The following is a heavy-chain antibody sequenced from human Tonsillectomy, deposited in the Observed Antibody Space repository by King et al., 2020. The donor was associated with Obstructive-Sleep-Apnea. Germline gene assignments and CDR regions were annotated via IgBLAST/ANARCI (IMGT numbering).Heavy chain of an antibody. V-gene: IGHV3-30*04. CDR2: ISFDGSDK. CDR1: GFTFSTYA. CDR3: AKSSNGWMRVHWFDP. J-gene: IGHJ5*02. D-gene: IGHD6-19*01. Sequence: VQLVESGGGVVQPGRSLRLSCAASGFTFSTYAMHWVRQAPGKGLEWVALISFDGSDKYYADSVKGRFSISRDNSKNTLYLQMNSLRVEDTAVYYCAKSSNGWMRVHWFDPWGQGTLVSVSS.